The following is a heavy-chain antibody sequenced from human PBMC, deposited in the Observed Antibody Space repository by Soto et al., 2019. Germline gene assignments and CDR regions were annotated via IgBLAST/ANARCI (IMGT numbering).Heavy chain of an antibody. CDR2: ISASGRDI. J-gene: IGHJ4*02. CDR1: GFTFSNFA. Sequence: GGSLRLSCGASGFTFSNFAMSWVRQAPGRGLEWVSGISASGRDIHYADSVKDRFTVSRDNSKNTLYLQMNSLRAEDTAIYYCAKGKTSGWYYFDYWGQGALVTVSS. D-gene: IGHD6-19*01. CDR3: AKGKTSGWYYFDY. V-gene: IGHV3-23*01.